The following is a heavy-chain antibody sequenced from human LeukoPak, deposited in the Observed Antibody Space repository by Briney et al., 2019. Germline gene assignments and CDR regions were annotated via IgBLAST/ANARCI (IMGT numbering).Heavy chain of an antibody. CDR1: GGSISSYY. Sequence: PSETLSLTCTVSGGSISSYYWSWLRQPPGKGLEWIGYIYYSGSTNYNPSLKSRVTISVDTSKNQFSLKLSSVTAADTAVYYCARDSGYSTPYLFDYWGQGTLVTVSS. J-gene: IGHJ4*02. D-gene: IGHD5-12*01. CDR2: IYYSGST. CDR3: ARDSGYSTPYLFDY. V-gene: IGHV4-59*01.